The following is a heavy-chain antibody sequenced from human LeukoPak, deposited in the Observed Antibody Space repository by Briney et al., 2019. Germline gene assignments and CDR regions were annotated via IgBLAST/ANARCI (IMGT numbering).Heavy chain of an antibody. Sequence: ASVKVSCKASGGTFSSYAISWVRQAPGQGLEWMGGIIPIFGTANYAQKFQGRVTITADKSTSTAYMELSSLRSEDTAVYYCARTYYYGSGSTCFDPWGQGTLVTVSS. V-gene: IGHV1-69*06. CDR1: GGTFSSYA. CDR2: IIPIFGTA. CDR3: ARTYYYGSGSTCFDP. J-gene: IGHJ5*02. D-gene: IGHD3-10*01.